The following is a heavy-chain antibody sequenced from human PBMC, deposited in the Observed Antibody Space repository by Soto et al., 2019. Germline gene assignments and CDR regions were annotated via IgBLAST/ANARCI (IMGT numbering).Heavy chain of an antibody. D-gene: IGHD6-6*01. J-gene: IGHJ4*02. CDR3: ERVSIAARKLDY. V-gene: IGHV1-69*13. CDR1: GGTFSSYA. Sequence: ASVKVSCKASGGTFSSYAISWVRQAPGQGLEWMGGIIPIFGTANYAQKFKGRVTITADESTSTAYMELRSLRSEDTAVYYCERVSIAARKLDYWGQGTLVTVS. CDR2: IIPIFGTA.